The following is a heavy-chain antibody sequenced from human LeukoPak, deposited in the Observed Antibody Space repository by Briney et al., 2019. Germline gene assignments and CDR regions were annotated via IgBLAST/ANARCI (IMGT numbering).Heavy chain of an antibody. Sequence: GASVKVSCKASGYTFTGSYVHWVRQMPGTGLEWMGRIDPSDSYTNYSPSIQGHVTISADKSISTAYMQWSNLKASDTAMYYCARRGYSYGHAFDIWGQGTMVTVSS. CDR1: GYTFTGSY. J-gene: IGHJ3*02. D-gene: IGHD5-18*01. CDR3: ARRGYSYGHAFDI. CDR2: IDPSDSYT. V-gene: IGHV5-10-1*01.